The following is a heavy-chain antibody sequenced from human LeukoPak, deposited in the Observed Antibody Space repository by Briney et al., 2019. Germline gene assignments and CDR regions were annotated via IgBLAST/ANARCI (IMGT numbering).Heavy chain of an antibody. CDR2: INSDGSST. J-gene: IGHJ3*02. Sequence: GGSLRLSCAASGFTFSSYSMNWVRQAPGKGLVWVSRINSDGSSTSYADSVRGRFTISRDNYKNTLYLQMNSLRAEDTAVYYCAKAPNMLWVKDAFDIWGQGTMVTVSS. V-gene: IGHV3-74*01. D-gene: IGHD2-21*01. CDR3: AKAPNMLWVKDAFDI. CDR1: GFTFSSYS.